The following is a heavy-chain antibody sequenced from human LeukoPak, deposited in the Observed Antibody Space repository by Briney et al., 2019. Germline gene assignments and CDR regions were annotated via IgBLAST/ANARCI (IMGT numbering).Heavy chain of an antibody. CDR2: IRYDGSNE. J-gene: IGHJ5*02. CDR3: AKDSDDIVVVVAASGGQTNNWFDP. D-gene: IGHD2-15*01. V-gene: IGHV3-30*02. CDR1: GFTFSSYG. Sequence: GGSLRLSCAASGFTFSSYGMHWVRQAPGKWLEWVAFIRYDGSNEYYADSVKGRFTISRDNSKNTLYLQMNSLRAEDTAVYYRAKDSDDIVVVVAASGGQTNNWFDPWGQGTLVTVSS.